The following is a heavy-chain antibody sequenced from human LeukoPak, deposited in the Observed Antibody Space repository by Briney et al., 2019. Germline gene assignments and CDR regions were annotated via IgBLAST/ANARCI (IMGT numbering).Heavy chain of an antibody. CDR2: IKQDGGEK. D-gene: IGHD1-26*01. CDR3: ARGIVFGAECSEY. V-gene: IGHV3-7*04. J-gene: IGHJ4*02. CDR1: GFTFSSSW. Sequence: GGSLRLSCAASGFTFSSSWMNWVRQAPGKGLEWVANIKQDGGEKYYVDSVKGRFTISRDNAENSLYLQMNSLRAEDTAVYFCARGIVFGAECSEYWGEGTLLTVSS.